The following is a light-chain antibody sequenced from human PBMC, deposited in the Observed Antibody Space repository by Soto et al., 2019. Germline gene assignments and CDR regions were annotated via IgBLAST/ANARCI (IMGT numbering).Light chain of an antibody. V-gene: IGLV2-14*01. CDR1: NSDVGGYDY. CDR3: SFLKSRNTGV. Sequence: QSALTQPASVSGSPGQSITISCTGTNSDVGGYDYVSWYQHYPGKAPKLLIYQVNNRPSGVSSRFSGSKSGNTASLTFSGLRAEDGADYYGSFLKSRNTGVFGGGTKLPAL. J-gene: IGLJ3*02. CDR2: QVN.